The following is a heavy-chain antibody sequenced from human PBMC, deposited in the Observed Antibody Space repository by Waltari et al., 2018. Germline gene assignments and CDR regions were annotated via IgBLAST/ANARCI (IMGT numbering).Heavy chain of an antibody. Sequence: QVHLVQSGAEVRKPGSSVKVYCEASGGTFGTYAISWVRQAPGQGLEWMGGIIPIYGTPNYAQKFQGRVNVAADELTTTAYMELSSLRSDDTAVYYCAKRIVGGPFDVWGQGTMVTVSS. D-gene: IGHD1-26*01. CDR3: AKRIVGGPFDV. CDR1: GGTFGTYA. V-gene: IGHV1-69*12. CDR2: IIPIYGTP. J-gene: IGHJ3*01.